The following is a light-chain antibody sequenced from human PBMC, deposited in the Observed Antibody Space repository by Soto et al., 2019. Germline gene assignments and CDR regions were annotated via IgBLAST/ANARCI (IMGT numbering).Light chain of an antibody. J-gene: IGKJ1*01. Sequence: EIVMTQSPATLSVSPGESGTLSCRARQSVSTNLAWYQQTPGQAPRLLIFDASARATGIPARFSGSGSGTEFTLTISSLQSEDFAVYYCQQYDNWLGTFGQGTKVDIK. V-gene: IGKV3D-15*01. CDR2: DAS. CDR1: QSVSTN. CDR3: QQYDNWLGT.